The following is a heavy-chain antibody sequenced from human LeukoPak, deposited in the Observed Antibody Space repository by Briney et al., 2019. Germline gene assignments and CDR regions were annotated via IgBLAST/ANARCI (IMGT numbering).Heavy chain of an antibody. CDR1: GFSLSRYW. CDR3: ATGDGDSRYYFDS. J-gene: IGHJ4*02. D-gene: IGHD4-17*01. V-gene: IGHV3-74*01. CDR2: INSDGSST. Sequence: PGGSLSLSCAASGFSLSRYWMHWVRQAPGKGLVWVSRINSDGSSTNYADSVKGRFTISRDNAKNTLFLEMDSLRAEDTAVYYCATGDGDSRYYFDSWGQGTQVTVSS.